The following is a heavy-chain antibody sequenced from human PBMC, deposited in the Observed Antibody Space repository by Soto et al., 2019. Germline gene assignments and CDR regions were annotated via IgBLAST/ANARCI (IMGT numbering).Heavy chain of an antibody. J-gene: IGHJ4*02. CDR3: ARSAPYDY. Sequence: QVQLMQSGAEVKKPGASVRVSCKASGYTFTNYYVHWVRQAPGQGLEWMGFINPNGGSTTYAQKFQGRFTVTTDTSTRTVYMQLSSLRSEDTAVFYGARSAPYDYWGQGTLVTVSS. CDR2: INPNGGST. V-gene: IGHV1-46*01. CDR1: GYTFTNYY.